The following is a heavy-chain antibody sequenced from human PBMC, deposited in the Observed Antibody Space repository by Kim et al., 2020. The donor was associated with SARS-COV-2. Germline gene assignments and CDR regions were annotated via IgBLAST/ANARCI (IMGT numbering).Heavy chain of an antibody. CDR3: ARDRGGSTWSWVAFDS. CDR2: IKSDGST. J-gene: IGHJ5*01. V-gene: IGHV3-53*01. CDR1: VFGVSDNY. Sequence: GGSLRLSCAASVFGVSDNYMNWVRQAPGKGLEWVSLIKSDGSTYYPDSVKGRFTISRDNSKNTLYLQMNSLRAEDTAVYFCARDRGGSTWSWVAFDSWG. D-gene: IGHD6-13*01.